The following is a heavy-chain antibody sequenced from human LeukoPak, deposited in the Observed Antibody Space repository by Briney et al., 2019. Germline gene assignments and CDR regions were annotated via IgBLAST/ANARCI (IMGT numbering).Heavy chain of an antibody. J-gene: IGHJ6*03. Sequence: ASVKVSCKASGYTFTSYGISWVRQAPGQGLEWMGWISAYNGNTNYAQKPQGRVTMTTDTSTSTAYMELRSLRSDDTAVYYCARGTYCSSTSCSPYYYYYMDVWGKGTTVTVSS. V-gene: IGHV1-18*01. D-gene: IGHD2-2*01. CDR2: ISAYNGNT. CDR3: ARGTYCSSTSCSPYYYYYMDV. CDR1: GYTFTSYG.